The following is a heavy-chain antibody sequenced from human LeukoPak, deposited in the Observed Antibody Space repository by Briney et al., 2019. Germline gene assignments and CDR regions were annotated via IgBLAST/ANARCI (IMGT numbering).Heavy chain of an antibody. CDR2: INPNSGGT. J-gene: IGHJ5*02. D-gene: IGHD3-3*01. CDR3: AREFYTIFGEADGFDP. V-gene: IGHV1-2*02. Sequence: ASVKVSCKASGYTFTGYYMHWVRQAPGQGLEWMGWINPNSGGTNYEQKFQGRVTITKDTSISTAYMELSRLRSDDTAVYYCAREFYTIFGEADGFDPWGQGTLVTVSS. CDR1: GYTFTGYY.